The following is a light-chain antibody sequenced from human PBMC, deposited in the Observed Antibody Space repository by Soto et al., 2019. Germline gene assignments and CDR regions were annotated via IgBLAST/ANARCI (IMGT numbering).Light chain of an antibody. CDR2: GVT. J-gene: IGLJ1*01. CDR3: TSYTSSSTHV. V-gene: IGLV2-14*01. Sequence: QSGLTQPASVSGSPGQSIAITFTGTSSDIGGYDYVSWYQHHPGKAPKVIIYGVTNRPSGVSHRFSGSKSANTASLTISGLQAEDEADYYCTSYTSSSTHVFGTGTKVTVL. CDR1: SSDIGGYDY.